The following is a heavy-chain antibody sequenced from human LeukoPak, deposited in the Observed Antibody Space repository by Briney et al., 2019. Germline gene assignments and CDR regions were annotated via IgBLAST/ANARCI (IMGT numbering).Heavy chain of an antibody. J-gene: IGHJ6*03. CDR2: MYYTGST. D-gene: IGHD2-2*01. Sequence: SETLSLTCTVSGGSISSYYWSWIRQPPGKGLEWIGYMYYTGSTSYNPSLKSRVTISVDTSKNQFSLKLSSVTAADTAVYYCARVGCSSTSCYQYYYYYYMDVWGKGTTVTVSS. CDR3: ARVGCSSTSCYQYYYYYYMDV. V-gene: IGHV4-59*01. CDR1: GGSISSYY.